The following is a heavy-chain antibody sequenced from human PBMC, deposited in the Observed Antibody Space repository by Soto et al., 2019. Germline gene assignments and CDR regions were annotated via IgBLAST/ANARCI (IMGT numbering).Heavy chain of an antibody. V-gene: IGHV3-23*01. Sequence: EVQLLESGGGLVQRGGSLRLSCAASGFPFSSYVMSWVRQAPGKGLEWVSGISGGGDNTYYADSVKGRFTISRDNSKNTLYLQVNSLRAEDTAVYYCATGRGNWGRFDYWGQGTLVTVSS. J-gene: IGHJ4*02. CDR1: GFPFSSYV. D-gene: IGHD7-27*01. CDR2: ISGGGDNT. CDR3: ATGRGNWGRFDY.